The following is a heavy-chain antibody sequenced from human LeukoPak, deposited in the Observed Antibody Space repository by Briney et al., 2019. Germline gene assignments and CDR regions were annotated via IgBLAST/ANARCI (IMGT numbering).Heavy chain of an antibody. D-gene: IGHD1-26*01. V-gene: IGHV3-53*01. CDR3: AREVGGGATNYFDY. CDR2: IYIADSA. CDR1: GFTVSSNY. Sequence: GGSLRLSRAASGFTVSSNYMSWVRQAPRKGLEWVYGIYIADSAYYAAPVRGRFTISRDNPKNTLYLQMNSLRADDTAVYYCAREVGGGATNYFDYWGQGTLVTVSS. J-gene: IGHJ4*02.